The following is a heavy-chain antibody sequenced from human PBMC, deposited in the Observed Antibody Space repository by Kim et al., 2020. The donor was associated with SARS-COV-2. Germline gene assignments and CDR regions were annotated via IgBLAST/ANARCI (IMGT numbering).Heavy chain of an antibody. CDR2: ISSQTYGAAT. D-gene: IGHD3-16*01. J-gene: IGHJ4*01. CDR1: GFKFVNYP. V-gene: IGHV3-49*04. CDR3: VRCLGGRFPTPRTYYFDY. Sequence: GGSLRLSCTSSGFKFVNYPMSWVRQAPGKGMEWVGFISSQTYGAATNYAASLRGRFTISRDDSKSIVYLQMDSLRAEDTARYYCVRCLGGRFPTPRTYYFDYWGHGTLVAVSS.